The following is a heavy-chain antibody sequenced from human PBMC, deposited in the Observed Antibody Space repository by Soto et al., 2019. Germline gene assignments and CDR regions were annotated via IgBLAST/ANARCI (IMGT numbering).Heavy chain of an antibody. V-gene: IGHV1-69*02. CDR3: ARARAYCSGGSCYSTFDY. Sequence: GASVKVSFKASGGTFSSYTISWVGQSPGQGVEWMGRIIPILGIANYAQKFQGRVTITADQSTSTAYMELSSLRSEDTAVYYCARARAYCSGGSCYSTFDYWGQGTLVTVSS. J-gene: IGHJ4*02. CDR1: GGTFSSYT. D-gene: IGHD2-15*01. CDR2: IIPILGIA.